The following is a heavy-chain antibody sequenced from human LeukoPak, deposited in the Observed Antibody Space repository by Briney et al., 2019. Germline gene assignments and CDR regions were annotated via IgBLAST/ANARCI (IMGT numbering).Heavy chain of an antibody. Sequence: SETLSLTCTVSGGSISSNRYYWGWFRQPPGKGLEWVGTIYYSGSTYYNPSLKSRVTISVDTSKNQFSLKLSSVTAADTAVYYCVRQYGSRLESFDPWGQGTLVTVSS. D-gene: IGHD3-10*01. J-gene: IGHJ5*02. V-gene: IGHV4-39*01. CDR2: IYYSGST. CDR3: VRQYGSRLESFDP. CDR1: GGSISSNRYY.